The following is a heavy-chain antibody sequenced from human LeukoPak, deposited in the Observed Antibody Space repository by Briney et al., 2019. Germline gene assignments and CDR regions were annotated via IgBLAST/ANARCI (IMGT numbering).Heavy chain of an antibody. CDR2: IKDDGSES. D-gene: IGHD4/OR15-4a*01. V-gene: IGHV3-7*01. Sequence: LPGGSLRLSCAASGFTFSNYWMSWVRQAPGKGLEWVANIKDDGSESYYVDSVKGRFTISRDNAKNSLYLQMTSLRDEDTAVYYCARTIRGYWGQGTLVTVSS. J-gene: IGHJ4*02. CDR3: ARTIRGY. CDR1: GFTFSNYW.